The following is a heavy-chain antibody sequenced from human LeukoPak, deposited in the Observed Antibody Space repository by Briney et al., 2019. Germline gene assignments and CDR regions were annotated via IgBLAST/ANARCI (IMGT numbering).Heavy chain of an antibody. D-gene: IGHD3-10*01. Sequence: GGSLRLSXAASGFTFSSYSMNWVRQTPGKGLEWLSSISSSTNYIFYADSVKGRFTISRDNAKNSLYLQMNGLRAEDTAVYYCAREYGSGSLDYWGQGTLVTVSS. CDR1: GFTFSSYS. J-gene: IGHJ4*02. V-gene: IGHV3-21*01. CDR3: AREYGSGSLDY. CDR2: ISSSTNYI.